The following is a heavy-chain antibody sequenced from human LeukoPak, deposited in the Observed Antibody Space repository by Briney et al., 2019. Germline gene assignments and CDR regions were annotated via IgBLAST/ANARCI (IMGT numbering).Heavy chain of an antibody. CDR3: AKDSCSSTSCYFLHAFDI. V-gene: IGHV3-23*01. CDR2: ISGSGGNT. Sequence: GGSLRLSCAASGFTFSSYAMSWVRQAPGKGLEWVSAISGSGGNTYYADSVKGRFTISRDNAKNTLYLQMNSLRAEDTAVYYCAKDSCSSTSCYFLHAFDIWGQGTMVTVSS. J-gene: IGHJ3*02. CDR1: GFTFSSYA. D-gene: IGHD2-2*01.